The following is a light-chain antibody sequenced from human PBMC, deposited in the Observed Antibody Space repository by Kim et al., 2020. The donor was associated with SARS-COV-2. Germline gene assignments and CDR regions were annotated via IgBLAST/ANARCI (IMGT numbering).Light chain of an antibody. CDR2: DAS. CDR3: QQYAYWRA. CDR1: QSISSN. V-gene: IGKV3-15*01. J-gene: IGKJ5*01. Sequence: SQSPGERATLSCRASQSISSNLAWYQQKPGQAPRVLIYDASARATGIPARFSGSGSGTDFTLTISNVQSEDFAVYYCQQYAYWRAFGQGTRLEIK.